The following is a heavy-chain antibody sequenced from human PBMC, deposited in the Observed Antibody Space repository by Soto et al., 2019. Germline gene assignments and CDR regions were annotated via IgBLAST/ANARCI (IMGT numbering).Heavy chain of an antibody. CDR3: TRRQAIDY. CDR1: AFTFSNAC. J-gene: IGHJ4*02. Sequence: GGSLRHSCAASAFTFSNACMSWVRQPPGKGLEWVGRIKSKTDGGTTDYAAPVKGRFTISRDDSKNTLYPQMNSLKTEDTAVYYCTRRQAIDYWGQGTLVTVSS. V-gene: IGHV3-15*01. CDR2: IKSKTDGGTT.